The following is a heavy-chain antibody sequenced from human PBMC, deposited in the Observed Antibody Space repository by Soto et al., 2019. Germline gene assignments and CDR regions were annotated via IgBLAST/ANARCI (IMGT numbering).Heavy chain of an antibody. CDR1: GGSISNYY. CDR3: AGVFNWIGGYNWSDP. Sequence: SETLSLTCTVSGGSISNYYWTWVRQPPGKGLEWIGYIYYSGSTNYNPSLKSRVTISVDTSKNQFSLKLSSVTAADTAVYYCAGVFNWIGGYNWSDPWGQGTLVTVSS. D-gene: IGHD1-20*01. CDR2: IYYSGST. V-gene: IGHV4-59*01. J-gene: IGHJ5*02.